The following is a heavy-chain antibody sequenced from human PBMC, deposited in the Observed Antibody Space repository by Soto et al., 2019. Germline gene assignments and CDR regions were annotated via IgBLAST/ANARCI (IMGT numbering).Heavy chain of an antibody. D-gene: IGHD2-8*01. CDR2: IIPIFGTA. Sequence: GASVKVSCKASGGTFSSYAISWVRQAPGQGLEWMGGIIPIFGTANYAQKFQGRVTITADESTSTAYMELSSPRSEDTAVYYCASPSPYCTNGVCYRYDAFDIWGQGTMVTVS. CDR1: GGTFSSYA. V-gene: IGHV1-69*13. J-gene: IGHJ3*02. CDR3: ASPSPYCTNGVCYRYDAFDI.